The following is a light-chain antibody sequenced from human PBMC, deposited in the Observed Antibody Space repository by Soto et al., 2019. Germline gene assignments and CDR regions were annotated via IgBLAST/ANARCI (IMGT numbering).Light chain of an antibody. CDR3: SSYAGSNNLV. V-gene: IGLV2-8*01. CDR1: SSDVGGYNY. Sequence: QSALPQPPSASGSPGQSVTISCTGTSSDVGGYNYVSWYQQHPGKAPKLMIYDVNKWPSGVPDRFSGSKSGNTASLTVSGLQADDEADYYCSSYAGSNNLVFGGGTKLTVL. J-gene: IGLJ2*01. CDR2: DVN.